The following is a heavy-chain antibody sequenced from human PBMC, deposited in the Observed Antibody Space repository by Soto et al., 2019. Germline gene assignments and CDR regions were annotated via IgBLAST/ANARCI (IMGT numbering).Heavy chain of an antibody. CDR3: ASDSGWYFDY. J-gene: IGHJ4*02. V-gene: IGHV3-21*01. Sequence: EVQLVESGGGLVKPGGSLRLSCAASGFTFSSYSMNWVRQAPGKGLEWVSSISSSSSYIYYADSVKGRFTISRDNAKNSLYLQMISLRAEDTAVYYCASDSGWYFDYWGQGTLVTVSS. CDR1: GFTFSSYS. D-gene: IGHD6-19*01. CDR2: ISSSSSYI.